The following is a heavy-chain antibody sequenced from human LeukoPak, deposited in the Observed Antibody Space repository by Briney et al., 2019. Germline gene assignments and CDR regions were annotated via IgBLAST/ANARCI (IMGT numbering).Heavy chain of an antibody. CDR2: IYYSGST. D-gene: IGHD3-10*01. V-gene: IGHV4-31*03. J-gene: IGHJ4*02. CDR1: GGSISSGDYY. Sequence: SETLSLTCTVSGGSISSGDYYWSWIRQHPGKGLEWIGYIYYSGSTYYNPSLESRVTISLDTSKNQFSLKLSSVTAADTAVYYFARYHYGYGYWGQGTLVTVSS. CDR3: ARYHYGYGY.